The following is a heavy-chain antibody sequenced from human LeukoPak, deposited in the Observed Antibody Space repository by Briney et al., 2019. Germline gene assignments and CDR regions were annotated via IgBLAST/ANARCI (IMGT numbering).Heavy chain of an antibody. V-gene: IGHV3-30*18. J-gene: IGHJ4*02. CDR1: GCTFSSYG. CDR2: ISYDGSNK. Sequence: PGRSRRLSCAASGCTFSSYGTHWVRQAPGKGLEWVAVISYDGSNKYYADSVKGRFTVSRDNSKNTLYLQMNSLRAEDTAVYYCAKDGVNWNSFDYWGQGTLVTVSS. CDR3: AKDGVNWNSFDY. D-gene: IGHD1-20*01.